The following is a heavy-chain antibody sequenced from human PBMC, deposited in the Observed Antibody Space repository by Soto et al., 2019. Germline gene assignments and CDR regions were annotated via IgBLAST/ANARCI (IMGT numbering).Heavy chain of an antibody. J-gene: IGHJ5*02. Sequence: QVQLVQSGAEVKKPGASVKVSCKASGYTFTNYGISWVRQAPGQGLEWMGWINTYNGNTNHAQKLQGRVTMTTDTSTSTAYMRLRSLRSDDTAVYYCARGVGSGTYYNQYNSFDPWGQGTLVTVSS. CDR2: INTYNGNT. CDR3: ARGVGSGTYYNQYNSFDP. CDR1: GYTFTNYG. V-gene: IGHV1-18*01. D-gene: IGHD3-10*01.